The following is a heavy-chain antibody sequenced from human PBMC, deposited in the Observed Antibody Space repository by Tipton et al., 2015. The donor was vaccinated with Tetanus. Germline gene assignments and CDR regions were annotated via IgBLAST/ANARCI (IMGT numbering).Heavy chain of an antibody. V-gene: IGHV4-4*07. J-gene: IGHJ2*01. D-gene: IGHD7-27*01. CDR3: ARGGKLGLGYFDL. Sequence: TLSLTCNVSGDSISSYYWNWIRQPAGKGLEWTGRFYTTGSTIYNPSLRSRVTMSVDTSKNQFSLTLSSVTAADTAVYYCARGGKLGLGYFDLWGRGTLVTVSS. CDR1: GDSISSYY. CDR2: FYTTGST.